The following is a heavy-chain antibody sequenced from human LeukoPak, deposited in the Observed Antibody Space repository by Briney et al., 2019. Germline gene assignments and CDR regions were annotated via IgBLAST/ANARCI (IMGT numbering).Heavy chain of an antibody. CDR2: INPNSGGT. CDR3: ARDQDSSSSLDY. D-gene: IGHD6-13*01. V-gene: IGHV1-2*02. CDR1: GYTFTGYY. Sequence: ASVKVSCKASGYTFTGYYMHWVRQAPGQGLEWMGWINPNSGGTNYAQKFQGRVTMTRDTSISTAYMELSRLRSDDTAVYYCARDQDSSSSLDYWGQGTLVTVSS. J-gene: IGHJ4*02.